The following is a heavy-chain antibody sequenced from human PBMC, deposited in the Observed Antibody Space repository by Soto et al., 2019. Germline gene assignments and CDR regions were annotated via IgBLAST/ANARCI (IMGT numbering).Heavy chain of an antibody. Sequence: EVQLVESGGGLVKPGESLRLSCAASGLTFSNAWMNWVRQAPGKGLEWVGRIKSKTDGGTTDYAAPVKGRFTISRDDSKNTLYLQMNSLKSEDTAVYYCTTCPGVVVAAATNGMDVWGQGTTVTVSS. J-gene: IGHJ6*02. CDR3: TTCPGVVVAAATNGMDV. CDR1: GLTFSNAW. D-gene: IGHD2-2*01. CDR2: IKSKTDGGTT. V-gene: IGHV3-15*07.